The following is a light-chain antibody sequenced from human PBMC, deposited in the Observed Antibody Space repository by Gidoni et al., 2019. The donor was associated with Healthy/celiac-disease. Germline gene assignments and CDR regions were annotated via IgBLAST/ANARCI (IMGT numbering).Light chain of an antibody. CDR1: QSVSSN. Sequence: EIVMTQSPATLSVSPGERATLSCRASQSVSSNLAWYQQKPCPAPWLLIYGASTRATGISSRFSGSGSGTAFTLTISSLHSEDFAVYYCQHYNNLPRTFGQGTKVEIK. J-gene: IGKJ1*01. V-gene: IGKV3-15*01. CDR3: QHYNNLPRT. CDR2: GAS.